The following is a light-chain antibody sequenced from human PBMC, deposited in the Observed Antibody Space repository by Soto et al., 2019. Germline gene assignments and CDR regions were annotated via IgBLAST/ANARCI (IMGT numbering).Light chain of an antibody. Sequence: DIQMTQSPSTLSASVGDRVTITCRASQSISSWLAWYQQKPGKAPKLLIYKASSLESGVPSRFTGSGSGTEFTLTISSLQPDDFAPYYCQDYNSYSPETFGQGTQVQIK. CDR2: KAS. CDR1: QSISSW. V-gene: IGKV1-5*03. J-gene: IGKJ1*01. CDR3: QDYNSYSPET.